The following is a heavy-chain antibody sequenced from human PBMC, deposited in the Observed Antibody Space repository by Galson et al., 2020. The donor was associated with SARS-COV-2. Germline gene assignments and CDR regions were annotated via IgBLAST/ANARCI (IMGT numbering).Heavy chain of an antibody. CDR3: ARHASITILGVVIIDYMDV. V-gene: IGHV4-59*08. CDR1: GGSISSYY. J-gene: IGHJ6*03. CDR2: IYYSGST. D-gene: IGHD3-3*01. Sequence: SETLSLTCTVSGGSISSYYWSWIRQPPGKGLEWIGYIYYSGSTNYNPSLKSRVTISVDTSKNQFSLKLSSVTAADTAVYYCARHASITILGVVIIDYMDVWGKGTTVTVSS.